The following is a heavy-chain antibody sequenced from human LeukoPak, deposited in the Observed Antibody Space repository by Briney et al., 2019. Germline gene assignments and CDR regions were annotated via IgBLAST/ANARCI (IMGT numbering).Heavy chain of an antibody. CDR1: GYTFTSYY. CDR2: INPSGGST. CDR3: ARSSPPMTTVTTCDY. V-gene: IGHV1-46*01. D-gene: IGHD4-17*01. J-gene: IGHJ4*02. Sequence: ASVKVSCKASGYTFTSYYMHWVRQAPGQGLEWMGIINPSGGSTSYAQKFQGRVTMTRDTSTSTVYMELSSLRFEDTAVYYCARSSPPMTTVTTCDYWGQGTLVTVSS.